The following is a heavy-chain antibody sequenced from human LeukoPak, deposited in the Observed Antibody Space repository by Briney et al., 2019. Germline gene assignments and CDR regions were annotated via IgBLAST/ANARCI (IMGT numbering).Heavy chain of an antibody. CDR3: AREQLSITSYGMDV. CDR2: MHHSGST. CDR1: GGSISSSNW. D-gene: IGHD3-10*01. Sequence: NPSETLSLTCAVSGGSISSSNWWSWVRQPPGKGLEWIGEMHHSGSTNYNPSLKSRVTISVDKSKNQLSLKLSSVTAADTAVYYCAREQLSITSYGMDVWGQGTTVTVSS. J-gene: IGHJ6*02. V-gene: IGHV4-4*02.